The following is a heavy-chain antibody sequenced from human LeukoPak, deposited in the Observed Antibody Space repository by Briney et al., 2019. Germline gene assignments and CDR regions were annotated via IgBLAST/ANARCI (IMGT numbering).Heavy chain of an antibody. CDR1: GYTFTSYG. Sequence: GASVKVSCKASGYTFTSYGISWVRQAPGQGLEWMGWISAYNGNTNYAQKLQGRVTMTTDTSTSTAYMELRSLRSDDTAVYYCARVQPYYDSSGYYFDYWGQGTLVTVSS. D-gene: IGHD3-22*01. V-gene: IGHV1-18*01. CDR3: ARVQPYYDSSGYYFDY. J-gene: IGHJ4*02. CDR2: ISAYNGNT.